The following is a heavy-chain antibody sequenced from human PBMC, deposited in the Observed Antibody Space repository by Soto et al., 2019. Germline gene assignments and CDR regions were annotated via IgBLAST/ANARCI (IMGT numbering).Heavy chain of an antibody. D-gene: IGHD3-10*01. CDR1: GYTFTSYD. CDR2: MNPNSGNT. J-gene: IGHJ6*01. Sequence: QVQLVQSGAEVKKPGASVKVSCKASGYTFTSYDINWVRQATGQGLEWMGWMNPNSGNTAYAQKFQGRVTMTRNTSISKAYMELSGRRSEDTAVYDGAREVARGMDVWGQGTTVTVSS. CDR3: AREVARGMDV. V-gene: IGHV1-8*01.